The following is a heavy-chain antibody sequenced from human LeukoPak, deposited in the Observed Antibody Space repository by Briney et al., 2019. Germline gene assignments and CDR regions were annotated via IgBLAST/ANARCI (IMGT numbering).Heavy chain of an antibody. CDR3: ARAPYGSATNNYYMDV. V-gene: IGHV4-59*01. D-gene: IGHD3-10*01. Sequence: SETLSLTCTVSGGSISSYHWSWIRQPPGKGLEWIGFFYYSGSTNYNPSLKSRVTISVDTSKNQFSLKLSSVAAADTAVYYCARAPYGSATNNYYMDVWGKGTTVTVSS. CDR2: FYYSGST. CDR1: GGSISSYH. J-gene: IGHJ6*03.